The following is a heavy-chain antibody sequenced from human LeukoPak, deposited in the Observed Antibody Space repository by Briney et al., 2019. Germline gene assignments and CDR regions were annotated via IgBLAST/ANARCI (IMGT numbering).Heavy chain of an antibody. J-gene: IGHJ4*02. CDR1: GYTFTDFG. D-gene: IGHD4-17*01. CDR3: ARDLGASTVIFFDY. V-gene: IGHV1-18*01. Sequence: ASVKVSCKASGYTFTDFGISWVRQAPGQGLEWMGWISAYNGSTNYAQKFQGRVTMTTDISTSTAYMEVRSLRSDDTAIYYCARDLGASTVIFFDYWGQGTLVTVSS. CDR2: ISAYNGST.